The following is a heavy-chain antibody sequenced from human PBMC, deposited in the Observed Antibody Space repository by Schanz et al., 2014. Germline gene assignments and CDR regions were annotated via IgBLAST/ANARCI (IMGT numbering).Heavy chain of an antibody. CDR1: GGTFSSYA. CDR3: AARAYYYDNSGYKRGSISNAFDI. V-gene: IGHV1-69*01. Sequence: QVQLVQSGAEVKKPGSSVKVSCKASGGTFSSYAISWVRQAPGQGLEWMGAIIPIFGTVNYAQKFQGRVTITADESTSTAYMELSSLRFEDTAVYYCAARAYYYDNSGYKRGSISNAFDIWGQGTMVTVSS. J-gene: IGHJ3*02. CDR2: IIPIFGTV. D-gene: IGHD3-22*01.